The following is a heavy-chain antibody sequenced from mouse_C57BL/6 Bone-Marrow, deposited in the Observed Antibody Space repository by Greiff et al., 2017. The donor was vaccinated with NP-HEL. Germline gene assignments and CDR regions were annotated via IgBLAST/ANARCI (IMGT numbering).Heavy chain of an antibody. V-gene: IGHV1-39*01. Sequence: VHVKQSGPELVKPGASVKISCKASGYSFTDYNMNWVKQSNGKSLEWIGVINPNYGTTSYNQKFKGKATLTVDQSSSTAYMQLNSLTSEDSAVYYCARRGLYDGYTDDWGQGTTLTVSS. CDR3: ARRGLYDGYTDD. CDR2: INPNYGTT. D-gene: IGHD2-3*01. CDR1: GYSFTDYN. J-gene: IGHJ2*01.